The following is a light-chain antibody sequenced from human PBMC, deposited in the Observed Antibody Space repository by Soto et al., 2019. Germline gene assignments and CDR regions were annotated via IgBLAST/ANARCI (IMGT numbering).Light chain of an antibody. Sequence: DIQMTQSPSTLSASVGDRVTITCRASESGSRWLAWYQQKPGRTPKLLIYQASTLETGVPSRFSGSGSGTEFTLTISSLQPDDFATYYCQQYNAYSQAFGQGPKVEIK. CDR2: QAS. V-gene: IGKV1-5*03. J-gene: IGKJ1*01. CDR1: ESGSRW. CDR3: QQYNAYSQA.